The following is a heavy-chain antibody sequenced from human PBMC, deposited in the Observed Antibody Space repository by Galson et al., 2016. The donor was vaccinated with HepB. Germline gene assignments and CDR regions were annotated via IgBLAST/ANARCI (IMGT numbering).Heavy chain of an antibody. V-gene: IGHV3-30*04. CDR2: ISFDGNSQ. Sequence: SLRLSCAASGLTFSPYAMHWVRQAPGKGLEWAAVISFDGNSQYYADSVKGRFTISRDNSKNTLYLQMNSLRPEDTAVYYCARGGGVRQLVPYYFDYWGQGALVTVSS. D-gene: IGHD6-13*01. CDR3: ARGGGVRQLVPYYFDY. J-gene: IGHJ4*02. CDR1: GLTFSPYA.